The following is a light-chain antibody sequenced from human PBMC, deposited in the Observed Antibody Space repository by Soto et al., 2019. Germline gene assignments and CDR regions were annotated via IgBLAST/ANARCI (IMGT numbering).Light chain of an antibody. V-gene: IGLV1-47*01. CDR2: RNN. CDR1: NSNIGSKY. CDR3: AAWDNNLGGPA. Sequence: VVTQPPSASGTPGQRVSISCSGSNSNIGSKYVYWYQQLPGTAPKLLMYRNNQRPSGVPDRFSGSKSGTSASLAISGLRSEDEADYYCAAWDNNLGGPAFGGGTKLTVL. J-gene: IGLJ2*01.